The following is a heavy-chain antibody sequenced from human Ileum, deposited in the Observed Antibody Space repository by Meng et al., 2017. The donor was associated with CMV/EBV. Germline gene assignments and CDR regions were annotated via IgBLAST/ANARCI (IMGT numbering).Heavy chain of an antibody. D-gene: IGHD2-2*02. CDR1: EFTFSSYW. J-gene: IGHJ6*02. CDR2: INQDGSEK. V-gene: IGHV3-7*03. CDR3: ARADALIPADIREYYYFYYGMDV. Sequence: GESLKISCAASEFTFSSYWMTWVRQAPGKGLDWVANINQDGSEKYYADSLKGRFTVSRDNAKKSMYLQINSLRAEDTAMYYCARADALIPADIREYYYFYYGMDVWGQGTTVTVSS.